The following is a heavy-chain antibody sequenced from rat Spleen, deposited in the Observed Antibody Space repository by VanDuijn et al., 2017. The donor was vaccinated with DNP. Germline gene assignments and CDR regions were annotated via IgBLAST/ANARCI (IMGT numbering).Heavy chain of an antibody. CDR2: ISSDGNT. Sequence: QVQLKESGPGLVEPSQTLSLTCAVSGFSLTSYGVSWVRQPPGKGLEWIAGISSDGNTYYNSVVKSRLSISRDTSKSQVFLKMNSLQTEDTAMYFCARNYYDGSYRFAYWGQGTLVTVSS. J-gene: IGHJ3*01. CDR3: ARNYYDGSYRFAY. V-gene: IGHV2S8*01. CDR1: GFSLTSYG. D-gene: IGHD1-12*02.